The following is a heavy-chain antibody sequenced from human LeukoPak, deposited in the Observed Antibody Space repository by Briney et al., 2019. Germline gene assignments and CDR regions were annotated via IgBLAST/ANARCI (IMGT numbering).Heavy chain of an antibody. CDR1: GFTFSSYW. J-gene: IGHJ4*02. CDR2: IKTDGSEK. V-gene: IGHV3-7*01. CDR3: VRDYVSGTYDPDY. D-gene: IGHD3-16*01. Sequence: HPGGSLRLSCAASGFTFSSYWMSWFRQIPGKGLEWLGNIKTDGSEKYYLDSVRGRFTISRDNAKNSLFLQMNSLRGEDTAVYYCVRDYVSGTYDPDYWGQGTLVTVTS.